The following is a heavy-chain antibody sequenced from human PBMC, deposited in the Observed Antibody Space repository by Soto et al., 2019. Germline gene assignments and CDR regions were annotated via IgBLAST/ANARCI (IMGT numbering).Heavy chain of an antibody. D-gene: IGHD2-8*01. CDR1: GYSVTDYH. Sequence: GASVKVSCKASGYSVTDYHIHCVRRAPGQVLEWLGRINPKSGGTSTAQKFQGWVTMTTDTSISTASMELTRLTSDDTAIYYCARGDSTDCSNGVCSFFYNHDMDVWGQGTTVTV. CDR3: ARGDSTDCSNGVCSFFYNHDMDV. V-gene: IGHV1-2*04. CDR2: INPKSGGT. J-gene: IGHJ6*02.